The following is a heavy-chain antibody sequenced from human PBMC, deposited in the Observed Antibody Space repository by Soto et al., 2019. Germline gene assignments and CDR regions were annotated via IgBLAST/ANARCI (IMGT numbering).Heavy chain of an antibody. CDR3: ASIIKGAAGTLGGMDV. CDR1: GYSFTSYW. V-gene: IGHV5-51*01. CDR2: IYPGDSDT. D-gene: IGHD6-13*01. Sequence: RGESLKISCKGSGYSFTSYWIGWVRQMPGKGLEWMGIIYPGDSDTRYSPSFQGQVTISADKSISTAYLQWSSLKASDTAMYYCASIIKGAAGTLGGMDVWGQGTTVTVSS. J-gene: IGHJ6*02.